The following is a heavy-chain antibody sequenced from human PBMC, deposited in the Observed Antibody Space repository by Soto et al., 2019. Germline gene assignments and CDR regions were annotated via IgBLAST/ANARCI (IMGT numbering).Heavy chain of an antibody. D-gene: IGHD6-13*01. CDR3: AREYSTSSAAFDY. J-gene: IGHJ4*02. Sequence: QVQLVESGGGVVQPGRSLRLSCAASGFTFSSYAMHWVRQAPGKGLEWVAVISYDASNKYYADSVKGRFTVSRDNSKNPLYLQMNSLRAEDAAVYYCAREYSTSSAAFDYWGQGTLVTVSS. CDR2: ISYDASNK. V-gene: IGHV3-30-3*01. CDR1: GFTFSSYA.